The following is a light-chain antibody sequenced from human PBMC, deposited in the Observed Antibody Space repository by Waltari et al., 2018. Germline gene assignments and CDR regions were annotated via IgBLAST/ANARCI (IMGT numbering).Light chain of an antibody. CDR2: GAS. J-gene: IGKJ2*01. Sequence: EIVMTQSPATLSVSPGERATPSCRASQSVSSNLAWYRQKPGQAPRLLIYGASTRATGIPARFSGSGSGTEFTLTISSLQSEDFAVYYCQQYNNWPPAYTFGQGTKLEI. CDR3: QQYNNWPPAYT. CDR1: QSVSSN. V-gene: IGKV3-15*01.